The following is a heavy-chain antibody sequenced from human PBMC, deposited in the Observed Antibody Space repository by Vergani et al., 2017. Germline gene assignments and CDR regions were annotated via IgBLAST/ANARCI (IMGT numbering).Heavy chain of an antibody. CDR2: ILPIFGTA. D-gene: IGHD2-15*01. J-gene: IGHJ4*02. V-gene: IGHV1-69*01. CDR1: GGPFSSYA. Sequence: VQLVQSGAEVKKPGSSVKVSCKASGGPFSSYALSWVRQAPGQGLEWMGGILPIFGTANYAQKFQGRVTITADESTSTAYMELSSLRSEDTAVYYCASRAYDCSGGSCYLGDFDYWGQGTLVTVSS. CDR3: ASRAYDCSGGSCYLGDFDY.